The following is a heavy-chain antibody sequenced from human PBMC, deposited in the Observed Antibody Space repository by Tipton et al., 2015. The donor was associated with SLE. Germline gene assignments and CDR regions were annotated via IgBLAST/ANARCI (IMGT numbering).Heavy chain of an antibody. J-gene: IGHJ4*02. CDR3: ARTNRLPYRVYFDS. D-gene: IGHD1-14*01. CDR1: GGSITSSDSS. V-gene: IGHV4-39*07. CDR2: IYYSGSP. Sequence: TLSLTCSVSGGSITSSDSSWGWIRQSPGEGLESIGSIYYSGSPSYNPSLRSRVTISVDTSKNQFSLKLSSVTAADTAVYYCARTNRLPYRVYFDSWGQGQRSPSLQ.